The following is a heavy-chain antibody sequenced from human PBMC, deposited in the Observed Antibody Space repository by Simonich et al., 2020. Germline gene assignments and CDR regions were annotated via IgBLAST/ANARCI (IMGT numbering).Heavy chain of an antibody. CDR3: AREGIAARDAFDI. J-gene: IGHJ3*02. Sequence: EVQLVESGGGLVQPGGSLRLSCAASGFTFSSYWMSWVRQAPGKGRGWVAKIKQDGSEKYYVDSVKGRFTISRDNAKNSLYLQMNSLRAEDTAVYYCAREGIAARDAFDIWGQGTMVTVSS. CDR1: GFTFSSYW. V-gene: IGHV3-7*01. CDR2: IKQDGSEK. D-gene: IGHD6-6*01.